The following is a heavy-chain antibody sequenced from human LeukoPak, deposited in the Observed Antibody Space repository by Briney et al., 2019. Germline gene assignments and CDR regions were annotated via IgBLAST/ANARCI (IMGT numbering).Heavy chain of an antibody. V-gene: IGHV1-2*06. CDR2: INPDSGDT. Sequence: GASVKVSCKASGYTFTAYYIHWVRQAPGQGLEWMGRINPDSGDTNYAQKFQGRVTMTGDTSISTAYMELSRLRSDDTAMYYCARDRGWDAFDIWGQGTLVTASS. D-gene: IGHD3-10*01. CDR1: GYTFTAYY. CDR3: ARDRGWDAFDI. J-gene: IGHJ3*02.